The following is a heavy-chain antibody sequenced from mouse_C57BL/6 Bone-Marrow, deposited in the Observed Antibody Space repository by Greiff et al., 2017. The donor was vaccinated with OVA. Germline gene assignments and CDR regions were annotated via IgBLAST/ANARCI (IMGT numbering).Heavy chain of an antibody. J-gene: IGHJ2*01. CDR3: TRVGLPYYFDY. D-gene: IGHD2-2*01. Sequence: EVKLVESGEGLVKPGGSLKLSCAASGFTFSSYAMSWVRQTPEKRLEWVAYISSGGDYIYYADTVKGRFTISRDNARNTLYLQMSSLKSEDTAMYYCTRVGLPYYFDYWGQGTTLTVSS. CDR1: GFTFSSYA. CDR2: ISSGGDYI. V-gene: IGHV5-9-1*02.